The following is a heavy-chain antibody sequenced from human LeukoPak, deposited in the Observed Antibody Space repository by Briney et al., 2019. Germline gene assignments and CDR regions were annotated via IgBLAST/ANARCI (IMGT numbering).Heavy chain of an antibody. J-gene: IGHJ4*02. Sequence: PGGSLRLSCAASGFTFSSYEMNWARQAPGKGLEWVPYISSSGSTIYYADSVKGRFTISRDNAKNSLYLQMNSLRAEDTAVYYCARSPYVWGSYRPYYFDYWGQGTLVTVSS. CDR1: GFTFSSYE. D-gene: IGHD3-16*02. CDR2: ISSSGSTI. V-gene: IGHV3-48*03. CDR3: ARSPYVWGSYRPYYFDY.